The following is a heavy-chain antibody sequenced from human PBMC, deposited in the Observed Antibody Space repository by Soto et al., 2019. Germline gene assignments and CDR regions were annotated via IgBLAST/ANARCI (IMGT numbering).Heavy chain of an antibody. V-gene: IGHV3-30*18. CDR1: GFTFSSYG. Sequence: GGSLRLSCAASGFTFSSYGMHWVRQAPGKGLEWVAVISYDGGNKYYADSVKGRFTISRDNSKNTLYLQLNSLRFEDTAVYYCAKYDFTDRGADYFDYWCPGTLVTLSS. CDR3: AKYDFTDRGADYFDY. CDR2: ISYDGGNK. J-gene: IGHJ4*02. D-gene: IGHD2-15*01.